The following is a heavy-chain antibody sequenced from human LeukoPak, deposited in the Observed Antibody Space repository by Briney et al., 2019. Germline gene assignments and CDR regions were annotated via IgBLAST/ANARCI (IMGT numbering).Heavy chain of an antibody. V-gene: IGHV3-21*01. CDR2: ISSSSSYI. CDR1: GFTFSSYS. J-gene: IGHJ4*02. CDR3: GTKSSSWYKGMDH. Sequence: GGSLRLSCAASGFTFSSYSMNWVRQAPGKGPEWVSSISSSSSYIYYADSVKGRFTISRDNAKNSLYLQMNSLRAEDTAVYYCGTKSSSWYKGMDHWGQGTLVTVSS. D-gene: IGHD6-13*01.